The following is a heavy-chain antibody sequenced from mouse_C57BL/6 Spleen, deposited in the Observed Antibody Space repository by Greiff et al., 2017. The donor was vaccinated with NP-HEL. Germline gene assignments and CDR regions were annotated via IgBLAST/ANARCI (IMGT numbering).Heavy chain of an antibody. J-gene: IGHJ2*01. CDR1: GFTFSSYA. V-gene: IGHV5-4*03. D-gene: IGHD3-3*01. Sequence: EVKLMESGGGLVKPGGSLKLSCAASGFTFSSYAMSWVRQTPEKRLEWVATISDGGSYTYYPDNVKGRFTISRDNAKNNLYLQMSHLKSEDTAMYYCARGGWVFDYWGQGTTLTVSS. CDR3: ARGGWVFDY. CDR2: ISDGGSYT.